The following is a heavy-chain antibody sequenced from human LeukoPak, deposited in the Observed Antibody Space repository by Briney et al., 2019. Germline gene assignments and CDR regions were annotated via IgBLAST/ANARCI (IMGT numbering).Heavy chain of an antibody. V-gene: IGHV1-69*04. Sequence: GASVKVSCKASGATFSTYAITWVRQAPGQGLEWMGRLIPTLGITTYAQSIQGRVSITADRSLTAAYLELTRLTSDDTAVYYCARDGVRGGSPNHFDSWGQGTLVTVST. J-gene: IGHJ4*02. CDR2: LIPTLGIT. CDR1: GATFSTYA. D-gene: IGHD2-15*01. CDR3: ARDGVRGGSPNHFDS.